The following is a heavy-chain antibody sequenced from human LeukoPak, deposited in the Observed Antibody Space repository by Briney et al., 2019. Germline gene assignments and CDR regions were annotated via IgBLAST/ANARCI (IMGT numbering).Heavy chain of an antibody. CDR3: ARASGSNWNYAYYYYMDV. CDR1: GFTFDDYG. CDR2: INWNGGST. J-gene: IGHJ6*03. V-gene: IGHV3-20*04. Sequence: GGSLRLSCAASGFTFDDYGMSWVRQAPGKGLEWVSGINWNGGSTGYADSVKGRFTISRDNAKNSLYPQMNSLRAEDTALYYCARASGSNWNYAYYYYMDVWGKGTTVTVSS. D-gene: IGHD1-7*01.